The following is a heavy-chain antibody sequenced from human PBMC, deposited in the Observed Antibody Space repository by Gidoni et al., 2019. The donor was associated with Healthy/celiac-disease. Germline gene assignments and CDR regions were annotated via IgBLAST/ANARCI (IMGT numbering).Heavy chain of an antibody. Sequence: QVQLVESGGGLVKPGGSLRLSCAASGFPFSDYYMSWIRQAPGKGLEGVSYISSSSSYTNYADSVKGRFTISRDNAKNSLYLQMNSLRAEDTAVYYCARDRRTRTRYYYGSGSHPAFYGMDVWGQGTTVTVSS. D-gene: IGHD3-10*01. CDR2: ISSSSSYT. CDR1: GFPFSDYY. CDR3: ARDRRTRTRYYYGSGSHPAFYGMDV. V-gene: IGHV3-11*06. J-gene: IGHJ6*02.